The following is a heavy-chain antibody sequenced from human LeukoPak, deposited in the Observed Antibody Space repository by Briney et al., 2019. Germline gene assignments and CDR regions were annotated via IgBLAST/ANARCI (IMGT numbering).Heavy chain of an antibody. CDR3: ARDPLSNYFDY. CDR1: GGSISSGDYY. Sequence: PSETLSLTCTVSGGSISSGDYYWSWIRQPPGKGLEWIGYIYYSGSTYYNPSLKSRVTISVDTSKNQFSLKLSSVTAADTAVYYCARDPLSNYFDYWGQGTLVTVSS. CDR2: IYYSGST. V-gene: IGHV4-30-4*01. J-gene: IGHJ4*02.